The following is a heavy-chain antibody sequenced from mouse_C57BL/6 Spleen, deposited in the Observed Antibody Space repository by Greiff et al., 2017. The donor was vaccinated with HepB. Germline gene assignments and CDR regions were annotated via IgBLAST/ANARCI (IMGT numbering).Heavy chain of an antibody. Sequence: EVKLQESGGGLVKPGGSLKLSCAASGFTFSDYGMHWVRQAPEKGLEWVAYISSGSSTIYYADTVKGRFTISRDNAKNTLFLQMTSLRSEDTAMYYCARTTMVTTRAMDYWGQGTSVTVSS. V-gene: IGHV5-17*01. D-gene: IGHD2-2*01. CDR1: GFTFSDYG. CDR2: ISSGSSTI. J-gene: IGHJ4*01. CDR3: ARTTMVTTRAMDY.